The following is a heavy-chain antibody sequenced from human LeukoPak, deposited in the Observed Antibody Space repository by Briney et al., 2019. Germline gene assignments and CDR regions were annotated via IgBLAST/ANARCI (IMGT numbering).Heavy chain of an antibody. CDR3: AANGDRHAFDI. CDR1: GYTFTNYG. CDR2: ISAYNGDT. J-gene: IGHJ3*02. Sequence: ASVKVSCKASGYTFTNYGITWVRQAPGQGLEWMGWISAYNGDTNYAQRFQGRITMTTDTSTTTAYMELRSLRSDDTAVYYCAANGDRHAFDIWGQGTMVTVSS. D-gene: IGHD4-17*01. V-gene: IGHV1-18*01.